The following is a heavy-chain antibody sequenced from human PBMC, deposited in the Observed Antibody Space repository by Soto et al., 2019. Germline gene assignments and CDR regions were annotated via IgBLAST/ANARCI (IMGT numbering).Heavy chain of an antibody. J-gene: IGHJ6*02. CDR1: GGSISSGGYY. D-gene: IGHD5-18*01. CDR2: IYYSGST. Sequence: SETLSLTCTVSGGSISSGGYYWSWIHQHPGKGLEWIGYIYYSGSTYYNPSLKSRVTISVDTSKNQFSLKLSSVTAADTAVYYCARDKDAGRYGYHRYYYYGMDVWGQGTTVTVSS. V-gene: IGHV4-31*03. CDR3: ARDKDAGRYGYHRYYYYGMDV.